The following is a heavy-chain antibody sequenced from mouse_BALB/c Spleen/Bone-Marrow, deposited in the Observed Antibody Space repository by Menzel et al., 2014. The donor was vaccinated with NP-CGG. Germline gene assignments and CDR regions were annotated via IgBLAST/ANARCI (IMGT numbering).Heavy chain of an antibody. J-gene: IGHJ2*01. D-gene: IGHD2-14*01. Sequence: VKLMESGPGLVAPSQSLSITCTVSGFSLTSYGVHWLRQPPGKGLEWLGVIWAGGSTNYNSALMSRLSISKGNSKSQVFLKMNSLQTDDSAMYYCARVIRYESYFDYWGQGTTLTVSS. CDR3: ARVIRYESYFDY. V-gene: IGHV2-9*02. CDR2: IWAGGST. CDR1: GFSLTSYG.